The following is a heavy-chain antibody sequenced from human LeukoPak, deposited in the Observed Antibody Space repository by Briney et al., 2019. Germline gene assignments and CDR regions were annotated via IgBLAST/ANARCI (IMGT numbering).Heavy chain of an antibody. Sequence: PGGSLRLSCAASGFTFGGYGMHWVRQAPGKGLEWVAVIWFDGTNKYYADSVKGRFTISRDNSKNMLYLQMNSLRAEDTAVYYCARGYGGNSWHFDYWGQGTLVTVSS. D-gene: IGHD4-23*01. CDR2: IWFDGTNK. V-gene: IGHV3-33*01. J-gene: IGHJ4*02. CDR3: ARGYGGNSWHFDY. CDR1: GFTFGGYG.